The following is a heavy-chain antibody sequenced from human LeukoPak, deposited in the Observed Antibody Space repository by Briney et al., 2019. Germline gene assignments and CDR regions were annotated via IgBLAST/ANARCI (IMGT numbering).Heavy chain of an antibody. D-gene: IGHD6-19*01. CDR2: MNPNSGNT. Sequence: ASVKVSCKASGYTFTSYDINWVRQATGQGLEWMGWMNPNSGNTGYAQKFQGRVTMTRNTSISTAHMELSSLRSEDTAVYYCARAGPAAVAPDFDYWGQGTLVTVSS. CDR3: ARAGPAAVAPDFDY. V-gene: IGHV1-8*01. J-gene: IGHJ4*02. CDR1: GYTFTSYD.